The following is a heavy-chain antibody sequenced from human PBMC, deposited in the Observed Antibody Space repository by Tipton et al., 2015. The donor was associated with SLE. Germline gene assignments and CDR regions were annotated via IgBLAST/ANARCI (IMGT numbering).Heavy chain of an antibody. CDR2: IYYTGHT. J-gene: IGHJ3*02. CDR3: VRDRKDYSDFGALDI. Sequence: TLSLTCTVSSGSISGGDYYWSWIRQPPGKGLEWIGNIYYTGHTYYSPSLESRLTFSVDTSTNQFSLKLMSVTAADTAVYHCVRDRKDYSDFGALDIWGQGTMVSVSS. D-gene: IGHD4-11*01. CDR1: SGSISGGDYY. V-gene: IGHV4-30-4*01.